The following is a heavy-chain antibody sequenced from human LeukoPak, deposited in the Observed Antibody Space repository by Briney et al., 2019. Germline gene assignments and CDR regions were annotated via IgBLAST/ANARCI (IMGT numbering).Heavy chain of an antibody. CDR2: INGYNGNT. J-gene: IGHJ4*02. D-gene: IGHD2-2*01. CDR3: ARSGYCSGASCYGEGIDY. Sequence: ASVKVSCKASGYTFGNGITWVRQAPGPGLEWMGWINGYNGNTAYAQMLAGRFTMTTDTSTTTAYMELRGLRSDDTAVYYCARSGYCSGASCYGEGIDYWGQGTLVTVSS. V-gene: IGHV1-18*01. CDR1: GYTFGNG.